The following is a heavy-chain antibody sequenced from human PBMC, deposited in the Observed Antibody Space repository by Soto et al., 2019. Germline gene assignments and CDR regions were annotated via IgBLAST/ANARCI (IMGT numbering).Heavy chain of an antibody. Sequence: QLQLRESGPGLVQPSGTLSLTCDVSGDSLTNNHWWSWVRQAPGKGLEWIGEIWHTGRPNYNPSLKSRVAISIDKSKNQFSLKLSSVTAADTAVYYSVRDSRTGRSSINCDMHCGQGTLVTVSS. V-gene: IGHV4-4*02. CDR3: VRDSRTGRSSINCDMH. CDR1: GDSLTNNHW. D-gene: IGHD6-13*01. CDR2: IWHTGRP. J-gene: IGHJ4*02.